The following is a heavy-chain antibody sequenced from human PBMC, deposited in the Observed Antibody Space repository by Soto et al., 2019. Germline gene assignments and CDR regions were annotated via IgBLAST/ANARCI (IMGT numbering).Heavy chain of an antibody. Sequence: GGAERRSGARSGCKLISNWMGWVHQNQGKGLEWVSVIYSGGSTYYADSVKGRFTISRDNSKNTLYLQMNSLRAEDTAVYYCARSNSSSWYFDWSLPWFDPWGQGTLVTVSS. V-gene: IGHV3-66*01. J-gene: IGHJ5*02. CDR1: GCKLISNW. CDR3: ARSNSSSWYFDWSLPWFDP. D-gene: IGHD6-13*01. CDR2: IYSGGST.